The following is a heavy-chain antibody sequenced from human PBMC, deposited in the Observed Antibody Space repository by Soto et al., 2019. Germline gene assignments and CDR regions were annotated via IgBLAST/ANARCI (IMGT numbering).Heavy chain of an antibody. CDR1: GFTFSSYG. Sequence: QVQLVESGGGVVQPGRSLRLSCAASGFTFSSYGMHWVRQAPGKGLEWVAVISYDGSNKYYADSVKGRFTISRDNSKNTLYLQMNSLRAEDTAVYYCAKDYAEYFQHWGQGTLVTVSS. J-gene: IGHJ1*01. CDR2: ISYDGSNK. V-gene: IGHV3-30*18. CDR3: AKDYAEYFQH.